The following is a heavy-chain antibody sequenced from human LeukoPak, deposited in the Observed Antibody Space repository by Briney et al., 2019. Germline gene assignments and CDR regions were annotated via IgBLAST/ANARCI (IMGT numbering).Heavy chain of an antibody. V-gene: IGHV4-4*09. CDR3: ARQGARYGSGSYAVDP. Sequence: SETLSLTCTVSGGSISSYYRSWIRQPPGKGLEWIGYIYTSGSTNYNPSLKSRVTISVDTSKNQFSLKLSSVTAADTAVYYCARQGARYGSGSYAVDPWGQGTLVTVSS. D-gene: IGHD3-10*01. CDR2: IYTSGST. J-gene: IGHJ5*02. CDR1: GGSISSYY.